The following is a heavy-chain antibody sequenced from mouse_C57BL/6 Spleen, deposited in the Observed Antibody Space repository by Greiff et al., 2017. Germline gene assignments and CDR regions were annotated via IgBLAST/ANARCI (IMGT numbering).Heavy chain of an antibody. CDR3: ARGEGTYSNWFAY. V-gene: IGHV1-66*01. CDR1: GYSFTSYY. Sequence: QVQLQQSGPELVKPGASVKISCKASGYSFTSYYIHWVKQRPGQGLEWIGWIYPGSGNTKYNEKFKGKATLTADTSSSTAYMQLSSLTSEDSAVYYCARGEGTYSNWFAYWGQGTLVTVSA. J-gene: IGHJ3*01. CDR2: IYPGSGNT. D-gene: IGHD2-5*01.